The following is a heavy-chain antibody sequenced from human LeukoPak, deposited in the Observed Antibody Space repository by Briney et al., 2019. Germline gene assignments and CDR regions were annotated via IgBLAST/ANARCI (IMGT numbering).Heavy chain of an antibody. J-gene: IGHJ4*02. CDR3: ALNLWFGELTDFDY. D-gene: IGHD3-10*01. Sequence: SVKVSCKASGGTFSSYAISWVRQAPGQGLEWMGGIIPIFGTANYAQKFQGRVTITADGSTSTAYMELSSLRSEDTAVYYCALNLWFGELTDFDYWGQGTLVTVSS. CDR2: IIPIFGTA. CDR1: GGTFSSYA. V-gene: IGHV1-69*13.